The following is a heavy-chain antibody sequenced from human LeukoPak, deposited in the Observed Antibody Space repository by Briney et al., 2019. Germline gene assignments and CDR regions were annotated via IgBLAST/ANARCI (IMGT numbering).Heavy chain of an antibody. J-gene: IGHJ6*02. CDR1: GYTFTSYD. Sequence: GASVKVSCKASGYTFTSYDINWVRQATGQGLEWMGWMNPNSGNTGYAQKFQGRVTMTRNTSISTAYMELSSLRSEDTAAYYCARTSGYDVGHYYYYYGMDVWGQGTTVTVSS. V-gene: IGHV1-8*01. CDR3: ARTSGYDVGHYYYYYGMDV. CDR2: MNPNSGNT. D-gene: IGHD5-12*01.